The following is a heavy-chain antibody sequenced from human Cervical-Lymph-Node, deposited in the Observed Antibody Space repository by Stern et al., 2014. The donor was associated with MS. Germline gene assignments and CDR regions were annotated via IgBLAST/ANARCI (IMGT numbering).Heavy chain of an antibody. J-gene: IGHJ4*02. V-gene: IGHV1-69*01. D-gene: IGHD3-9*01. CDR1: GGTFSTYS. Sequence: QVQLVQSGAEVKKPGSSVKVSCKASGGTFSTYSIVWVRQAPGQGLEWMGGIIPIFAKTNYAQKFHGRLSITADESTDTAYMELTSLRSDDTAVYYCATDILRDFTSTDWGQGTLVTVSS. CDR3: ATDILRDFTSTD. CDR2: IIPIFAKT.